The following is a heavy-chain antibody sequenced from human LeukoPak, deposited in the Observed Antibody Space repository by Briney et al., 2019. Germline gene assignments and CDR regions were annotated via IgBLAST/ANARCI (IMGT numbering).Heavy chain of an antibody. CDR1: GFSVGGTH. Sequence: GSLRLSRAISGFSVGGTHMSWVRQAPGKGLEWVSAIYTGGTTYYADSVQGRFTVSRDNSKNILYLHMNNLRAEDTAVYYCARDTATTGGGLDSWGQGTLVTVSS. CDR2: IYTGGTT. V-gene: IGHV3-53*01. D-gene: IGHD1-1*01. CDR3: ARDTATTGGGLDS. J-gene: IGHJ4*02.